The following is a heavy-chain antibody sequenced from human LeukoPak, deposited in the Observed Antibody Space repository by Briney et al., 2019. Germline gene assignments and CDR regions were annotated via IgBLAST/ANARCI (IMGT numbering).Heavy chain of an antibody. V-gene: IGHV3-23*01. CDR3: AKEVRSGWYYYYYGMDV. CDR2: ISPSSGT. D-gene: IGHD6-19*01. CDR1: GFTFSSYA. Sequence: GGSLRLSCAASGFTFSSYAMRWVRQAPGKGLEWVSAISPSSGTFYADSVKGRFTISRDNSKNTLYLQMNSLRAEDTAVYYCAKEVRSGWYYYYYGMDVWGQGTTVTVSS. J-gene: IGHJ6*02.